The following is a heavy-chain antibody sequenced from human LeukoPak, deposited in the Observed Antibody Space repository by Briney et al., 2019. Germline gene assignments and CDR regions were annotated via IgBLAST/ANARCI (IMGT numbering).Heavy chain of an antibody. CDR3: ARKFDRDGAF. V-gene: IGHV3-11*01. Sequence: GGSLRLSCAASGLSFDDYYFNWIRQAPGKGLEWVSHISGSSATIYYADSVKGRFTISRDNAEKLVFLQMNSLRAEDTAVYYCARKFDRDGAFWGRGTLVTVSS. D-gene: IGHD5-24*01. J-gene: IGHJ4*02. CDR2: ISGSSATI. CDR1: GLSFDDYY.